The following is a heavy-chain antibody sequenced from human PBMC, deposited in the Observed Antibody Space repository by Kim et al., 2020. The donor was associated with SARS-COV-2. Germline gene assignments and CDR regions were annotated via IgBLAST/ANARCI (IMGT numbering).Heavy chain of an antibody. D-gene: IGHD3-10*01. J-gene: IGHJ4*02. CDR2: INHSGST. V-gene: IGHV4-34*01. Sequence: SETLSLTCAVYGGSFSGYYWSWIRQPPGKGLEWIGEINHSGSTNYNPSLKSRVTISVDTSKNQFSLKLSSVTAADTAVYYCARRYYGSTTAVDYWGQGTLVTVSS. CDR3: ARRYYGSTTAVDY. CDR1: GGSFSGYY.